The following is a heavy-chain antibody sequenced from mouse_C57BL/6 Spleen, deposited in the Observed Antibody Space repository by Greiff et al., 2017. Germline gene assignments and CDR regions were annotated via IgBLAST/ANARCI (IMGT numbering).Heavy chain of an antibody. CDR2: INYDGSRT. D-gene: IGHD1-1*01. J-gene: IGHJ2*01. Sequence: EVQVVESEGGLVQPGSSMKLSCTASGFTFSDYYMAWVRQVPEKGLEWVANINYDGSRTYYLDSLKSRFIISGDNAKNILYLQMSRLKSEDTATYYCARQGNYGSSRYFDYWGQGTTLTVAS. V-gene: IGHV5-16*01. CDR1: GFTFSDYY. CDR3: ARQGNYGSSRYFDY.